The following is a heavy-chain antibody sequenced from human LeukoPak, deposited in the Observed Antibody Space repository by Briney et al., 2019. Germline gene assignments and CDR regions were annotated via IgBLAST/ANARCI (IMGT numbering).Heavy chain of an antibody. CDR2: INPNSGGT. CDR3: ARGAVVVVITGPYNWFDP. V-gene: IGHV1-2*02. D-gene: IGHD3-22*01. CDR1: GYTFTGYY. Sequence: GASVKVSCKASGYTFTGYYMHWVRQAPGQGLEWMGWINPNSGGTNYAQKFQGRVTMTRDTSISTAYMELSRLRSDDTAVYYCARGAVVVVITGPYNWFDPWGQGTLVTVSS. J-gene: IGHJ5*02.